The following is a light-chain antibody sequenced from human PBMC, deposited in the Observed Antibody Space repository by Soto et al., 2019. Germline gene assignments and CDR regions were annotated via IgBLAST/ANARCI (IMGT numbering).Light chain of an antibody. Sequence: IHMTQSPSSLSATSGDRVPITCRASQSITSYLNWYQQKPGKAPNLLIYSAFSLESGVPSRFSGSGFGTEFTLTITSLQPDDFATYYCQQYNSYSTFGPATLGQGTEVDIK. CDR2: SAF. J-gene: IGKJ1*01. V-gene: IGKV1-5*01. CDR1: QSITSY. CDR3: QQYNSYSTFGPAT.